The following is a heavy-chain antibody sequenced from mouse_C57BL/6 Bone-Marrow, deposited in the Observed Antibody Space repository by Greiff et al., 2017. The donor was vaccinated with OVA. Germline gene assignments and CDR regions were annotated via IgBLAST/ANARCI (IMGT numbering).Heavy chain of an antibody. V-gene: IGHV14-4*01. CDR2: IDPENGDT. CDR3: TSDYSNPLAMDY. Sequence: VQLKESGAELVRPGASVKLSCTASGFNIKDDYMHWVKQRPEQGLEWIGWIDPENGDTEYASKFQGKATITADTSSNTAYLQLSSLTSDDTAVYYCTSDYSNPLAMDYWGQGTSVTVSS. D-gene: IGHD2-5*01. J-gene: IGHJ4*01. CDR1: GFNIKDDY.